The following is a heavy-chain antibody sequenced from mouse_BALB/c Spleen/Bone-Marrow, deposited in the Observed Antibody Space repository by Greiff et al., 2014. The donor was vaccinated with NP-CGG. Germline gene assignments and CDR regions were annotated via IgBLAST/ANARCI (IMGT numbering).Heavy chain of an antibody. CDR1: GFTFNTYA. Sequence: VQLQQSGGGLVQPKGSLKLSCAASGFTFNTYAMHWVCQAPGKGLEWVARIRSKSNNYATYYADSVKDRFTISRDDSQSMLYLQMNNLKTEDTAMYYCVREGYYGSDGYAMDYWGQGTSVTVSS. J-gene: IGHJ4*01. CDR2: IRSKSNNYAT. CDR3: VREGYYGSDGYAMDY. D-gene: IGHD2-2*01. V-gene: IGHV10-3*03.